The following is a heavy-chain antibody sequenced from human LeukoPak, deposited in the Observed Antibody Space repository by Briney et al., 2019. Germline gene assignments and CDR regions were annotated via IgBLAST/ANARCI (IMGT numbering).Heavy chain of an antibody. CDR3: ARDYGDLGYYGMDV. CDR2: INSDGSST. J-gene: IGHJ6*02. CDR1: GFTLSSYW. V-gene: IGHV3-74*01. D-gene: IGHD4-17*01. Sequence: GSLRLSCAASGFTLSSYWMHWVRQAPGKGLVWVSRINSDGSSTSYADSVKGRFTISRDNAKNTLYLQMNSLRAEDTAVYYCARDYGDLGYYGMDVWGQGTTVTVSS.